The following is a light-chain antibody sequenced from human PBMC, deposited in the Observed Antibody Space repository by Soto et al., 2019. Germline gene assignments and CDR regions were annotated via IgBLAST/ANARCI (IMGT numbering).Light chain of an antibody. Sequence: DIVMTQSPDSLAVSLGERATINCKSSQSVLYSSNNKNYLAWYKQKPGQPPKLLIYWASTRESGVPDRFSGSGSGTAFPITISSLQAEDVAVYYCQQYYSTPRYTFGQGTKLEIK. CDR3: QQYYSTPRYT. J-gene: IGKJ2*01. CDR2: WAS. V-gene: IGKV4-1*01. CDR1: QSVLYSSNNKNY.